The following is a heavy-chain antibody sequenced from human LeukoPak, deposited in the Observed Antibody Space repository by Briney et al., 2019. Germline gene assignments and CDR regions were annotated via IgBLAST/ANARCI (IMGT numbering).Heavy chain of an antibody. J-gene: IGHJ4*02. D-gene: IGHD6-19*01. CDR1: GYSFTSYW. CDR3: ARRFVSPNRPQKIPGIAVAATEGGFDY. Sequence: GESLKISCKGSGYSFTSYWIGWVRQMPGKGLEWMGIIYPGDSDTRYSPSFQGQVTISADKSISTAYLQWSSLKTSDTAMYYCARRFVSPNRPQKIPGIAVAATEGGFDYWGQGTLVTVSS. V-gene: IGHV5-51*01. CDR2: IYPGDSDT.